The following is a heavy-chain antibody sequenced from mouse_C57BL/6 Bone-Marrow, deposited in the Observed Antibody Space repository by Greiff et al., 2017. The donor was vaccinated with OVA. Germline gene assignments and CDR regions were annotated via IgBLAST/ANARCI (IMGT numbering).Heavy chain of an antibody. J-gene: IGHJ3*01. V-gene: IGHV1-42*01. CDR1: GYSFTGYY. CDR2: INPSTGGT. CDR3: AREVTGPFAY. Sequence: DVQLQESGPELVKPGASVKLSCKASGYSFTGYYMNWVKQSPEKSLEWIGEINPSTGGTTYKQKFKAKATLTVDKSSSTAYMQLKSLTSEDAAVYYCAREVTGPFAYWGQGTLVTVSA. D-gene: IGHD4-1*01.